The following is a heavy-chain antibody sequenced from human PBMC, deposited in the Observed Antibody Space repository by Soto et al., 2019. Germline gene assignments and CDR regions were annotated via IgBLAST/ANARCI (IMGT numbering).Heavy chain of an antibody. CDR2: LSYDGGYK. D-gene: IGHD2-15*01. V-gene: IGHV3-30*18. Sequence: GSSLRLSCAASGFTFNTYGMHWVRQGPGKGLEWLQVLSYDGGYKYHADSVKGRFTISRYNGKNTLYLQMNSLRAEDTAVYYCAKVVGYCTSSTCSREAYYYYGMDVWGQGTAVTVSS. CDR1: GFTFNTYG. J-gene: IGHJ6*02. CDR3: AKVVGYCTSSTCSREAYYYYGMDV.